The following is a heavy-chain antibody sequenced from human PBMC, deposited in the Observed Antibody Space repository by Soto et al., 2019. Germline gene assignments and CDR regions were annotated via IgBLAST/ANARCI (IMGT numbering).Heavy chain of an antibody. CDR3: ARGIDCGTDCHSYDTFDI. CDR2: FSARSTNT. CDR1: GFTVNKTA. V-gene: IGHV3-23*01. D-gene: IGHD2-21*02. J-gene: IGHJ3*02. Sequence: EMHLLESGGGLVQPGGSLSLSCVASGFTVNKTAMTWVRQTPGGGLEWVSAFSARSTNTFYAGSVKGRFTISKDNAKNTLYLQMNSLRAEDTAVYYCARGIDCGTDCHSYDTFDIWGQGTVVTVSS.